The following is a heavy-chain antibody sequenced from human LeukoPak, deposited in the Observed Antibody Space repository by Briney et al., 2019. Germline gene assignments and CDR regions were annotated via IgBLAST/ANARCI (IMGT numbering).Heavy chain of an antibody. Sequence: ASVKVSCKVSGYTLTELSMHWVRRAPGKGLEWMGGFDPEDGETIYAQKFQGRVTITEDTSTDTAYMELSSLRSEDTAVYYCATDGSNSFDYWGQGTLVTVSS. V-gene: IGHV1-24*01. J-gene: IGHJ4*02. D-gene: IGHD4-11*01. CDR2: FDPEDGET. CDR3: ATDGSNSFDY. CDR1: GYTLTELS.